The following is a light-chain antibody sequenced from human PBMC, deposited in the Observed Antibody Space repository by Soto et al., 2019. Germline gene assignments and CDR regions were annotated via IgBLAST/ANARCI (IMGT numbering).Light chain of an antibody. J-gene: IGLJ3*02. CDR1: SSDVGAYNY. V-gene: IGLV2-14*01. CDR3: SSYTISNAWV. Sequence: QAVVTQPASVSGSPGQSITISCTGTSSDVGAYNYVSWCQQHPGKAPKVIIYDVNNRPSGVSNRFSGSKSGNTASLTISGLQAEDEADYYCSSYTISNAWVFGGGTQLTVL. CDR2: DVN.